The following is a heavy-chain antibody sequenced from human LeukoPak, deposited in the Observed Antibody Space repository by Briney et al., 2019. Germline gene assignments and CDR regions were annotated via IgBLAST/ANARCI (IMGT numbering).Heavy chain of an antibody. CDR1: GFTFSSYS. CDR3: ARDQDPTAYYYYGMDV. V-gene: IGHV3-48*02. Sequence: GGSLRLSCAASGFTFSSYSMHWVRQAPGKGLEWVSYISSSSSTIYYADSVKGRFTISRDNAKNSLYLQMNSLRDEDTAVYYCARDQDPTAYYYYGMDVWGQGTTVTVSS. CDR2: ISSSSSTI. J-gene: IGHJ6*02.